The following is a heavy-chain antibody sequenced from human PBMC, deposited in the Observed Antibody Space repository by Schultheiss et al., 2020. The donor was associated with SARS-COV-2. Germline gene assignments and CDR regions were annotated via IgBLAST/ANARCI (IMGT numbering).Heavy chain of an antibody. CDR3: ALGYCSGGSCYSFDP. Sequence: ALVKVSCKASGGTFSSYAISWVRQAPGQGLEWMGWISAYNGNTNYAQKLQGRVTMTTDTSTSTAYMELRSLRSDDTAVYYCALGYCSGGSCYSFDPWGQGTLVTVSS. V-gene: IGHV1-18*01. J-gene: IGHJ5*02. CDR2: ISAYNGNT. D-gene: IGHD2-15*01. CDR1: GGTFSSYA.